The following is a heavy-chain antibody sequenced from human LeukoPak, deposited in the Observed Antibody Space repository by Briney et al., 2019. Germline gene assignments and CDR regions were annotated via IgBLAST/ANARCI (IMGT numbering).Heavy chain of an antibody. CDR2: IYHTGST. CDR3: ARRDCSSTSCYSYYFDY. V-gene: IGHV4-30-2*01. D-gene: IGHD2-2*01. CDR1: GGSISTAGYY. J-gene: IGHJ4*02. Sequence: SETLSLTCTVSGGSISTAGYYWSWIRQPPGKGLEWIGYIYHTGSTYYNPSLKSRVTLSLDGSKNQFSLKLTSVTAADTAVYYCARRDCSSTSCYSYYFDYWGQGTLVTVSS.